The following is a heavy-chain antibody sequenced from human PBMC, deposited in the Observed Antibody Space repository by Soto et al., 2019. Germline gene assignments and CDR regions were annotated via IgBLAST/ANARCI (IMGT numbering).Heavy chain of an antibody. D-gene: IGHD2-21*02. V-gene: IGHV3-33*08. J-gene: IGHJ3*02. Sequence: GGSLRLSCAASGFTFSSYGMHWVRQAPGKGLEWVAVIWYDGSNKYYADSVKGRFTISRDNSKNTLYLQMNSLRAEDTAVYYCARSFGGALAYCGGDCHPGAFDIWGQGTMVTVSS. CDR1: GFTFSSYG. CDR2: IWYDGSNK. CDR3: ARSFGGALAYCGGDCHPGAFDI.